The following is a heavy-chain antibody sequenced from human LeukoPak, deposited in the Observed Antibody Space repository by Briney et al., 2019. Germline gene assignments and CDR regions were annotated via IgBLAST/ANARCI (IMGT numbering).Heavy chain of an antibody. CDR2: IYYSGST. V-gene: IGHV4-61*01. J-gene: IGHJ6*04. Sequence: SETLSLTCTVSGGSVSSGSYYWSWIRQPPGKGLEWIGYIYYSGSTNYNPSLKSRVTISVDTSKNQFSLKLSSVTAAETAVYYCARDSGHCSGGSCPAWGMDVWGKGTTVTVSS. D-gene: IGHD2-15*01. CDR1: GGSVSSGSYY. CDR3: ARDSGHCSGGSCPAWGMDV.